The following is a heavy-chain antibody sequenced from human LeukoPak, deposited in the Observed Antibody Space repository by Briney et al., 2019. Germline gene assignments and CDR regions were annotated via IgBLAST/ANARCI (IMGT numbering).Heavy chain of an antibody. V-gene: IGHV3-7*05. D-gene: IGHD6-6*01. CDR2: IKQDGSEK. CDR1: GFTFSSYW. J-gene: IGHJ4*02. Sequence: PGGSLRLSCAASGFTFSSYWMNWVRQAPGKGLEWVANIKQDGSEKYYVDSVKGRFTISRDNAKNSLYLQMNSLRAEDTAVYYCARLSRSSSSVFWGQGTLVTVSS. CDR3: ARLSRSSSSVF.